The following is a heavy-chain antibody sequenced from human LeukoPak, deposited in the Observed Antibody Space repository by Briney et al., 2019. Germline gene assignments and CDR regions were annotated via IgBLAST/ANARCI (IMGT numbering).Heavy chain of an antibody. J-gene: IGHJ4*02. CDR2: IKEGGSEK. CDR3: ARGWDTAMGKGFNY. Sequence: GGSLRLSCAASGFTFSNYWMSCVRQAPGKGLEGVANIKEGGSEKYYVDSVKGRFTISRDNAKNSLYLQMNSLRAEDTAVYYCARGWDTAMGKGFNYWGQGTLVTVSS. D-gene: IGHD5-18*01. V-gene: IGHV3-7*01. CDR1: GFTFSNYW.